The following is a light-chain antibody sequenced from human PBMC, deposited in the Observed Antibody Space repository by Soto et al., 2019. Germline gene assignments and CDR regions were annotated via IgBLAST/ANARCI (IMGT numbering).Light chain of an antibody. CDR2: KVS. CDR1: QSINNY. CDR3: MQGTHWPIT. Sequence: MTQSPASLSVSVGDRVTITCRASQSINNYLNWYLQRPGRSPRRLIYKVSNRDSGVPARFSGSGSGTDFALKISRVEAEDVGVYYCMQGTHWPITFGQGTRLEIK. J-gene: IGKJ5*01. V-gene: IGKV2-30*01.